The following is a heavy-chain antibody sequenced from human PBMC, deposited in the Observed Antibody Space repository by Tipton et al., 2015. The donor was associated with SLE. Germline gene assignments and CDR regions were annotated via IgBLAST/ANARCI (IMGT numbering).Heavy chain of an antibody. CDR1: GYSISSGYY. V-gene: IGHV4-38-2*02. CDR3: ARDLHGEGPDAFDI. CDR2: IYHSGNT. J-gene: IGHJ3*02. Sequence: TLSLTCAVSGYSISSGYYWGWIRQPPGKGLEWIGSIYHSGNTYYNTSLKSRVTISVDTSKNQFSLKLRSVTAADTAVYYCARDLHGEGPDAFDIWGQGTMVTVSS. D-gene: IGHD4-17*01.